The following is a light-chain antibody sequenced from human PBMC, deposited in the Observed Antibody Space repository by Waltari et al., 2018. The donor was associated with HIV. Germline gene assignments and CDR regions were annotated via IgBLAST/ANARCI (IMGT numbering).Light chain of an antibody. CDR3: AAWDDSLNGVV. Sequence: QSVLTQPPSASGTPGQRVPISCSGSSSNIGGNTVNWFQQLPGTAPKLLIYTNNRRPSGVPDRFSGSKSGTSASLAISGLQSEDEADYYCAAWDDSLNGVVFGGGTKLTVL. CDR1: SSNIGGNT. CDR2: TNN. J-gene: IGLJ2*01. V-gene: IGLV1-44*01.